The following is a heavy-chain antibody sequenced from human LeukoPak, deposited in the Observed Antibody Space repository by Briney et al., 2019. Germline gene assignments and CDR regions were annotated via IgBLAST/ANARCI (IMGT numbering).Heavy chain of an antibody. V-gene: IGHV3-21*01. J-gene: IGHJ4*02. CDR2: INSYSSYI. CDR1: KFTFSSYS. Sequence: GGSLRLSCAASKFTFSSYSMNWVRQAPGKGLEWVSSINSYSSYIYYADSVKGRFTISRDNAKNSLYLQMNSLRAEDTAVYYCARDFSSGSYYGDYYFDYWGQGTLVTVSS. CDR3: ARDFSSGSYYGDYYFDY. D-gene: IGHD1-26*01.